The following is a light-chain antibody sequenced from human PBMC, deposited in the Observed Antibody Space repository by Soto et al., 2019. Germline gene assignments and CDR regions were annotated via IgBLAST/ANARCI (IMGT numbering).Light chain of an antibody. V-gene: IGKV3-20*01. Sequence: EIALTQSPGTLSLSPGERATLSCRASQSVSSSYLAWYQQKPGQAPRLLIYGASSRATGIPDRFSGSGSGTDFTLTISRLEPEDFAVYYCQQYGSSPPITFGGGTKVDI. CDR1: QSVSSSY. J-gene: IGKJ4*01. CDR3: QQYGSSPPIT. CDR2: GAS.